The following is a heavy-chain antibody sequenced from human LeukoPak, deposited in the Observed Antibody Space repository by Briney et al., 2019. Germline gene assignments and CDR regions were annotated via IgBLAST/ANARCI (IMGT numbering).Heavy chain of an antibody. CDR1: GGSISSYY. J-gene: IGHJ4*02. V-gene: IGHV4-59*12. D-gene: IGHD6-19*01. CDR3: ARGRYSSGWYVRVSEFDY. CDR2: IYYSGNT. Sequence: SETLSLTCTVSGGSISSYYWSWIRQPPGKGLEWIGYIYYSGNTNYNPSLKSRVTISVDTSKNHFSLRLSSVTAADTAVYYCARGRYSSGWYVRVSEFDYWGQGTLVTVSS.